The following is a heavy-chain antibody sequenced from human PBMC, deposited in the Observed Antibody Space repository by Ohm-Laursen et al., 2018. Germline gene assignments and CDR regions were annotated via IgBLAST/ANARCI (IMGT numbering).Heavy chain of an antibody. CDR2: LYYSGST. CDR3: ARHRRKQQGGGGFDY. CDR1: GGSITSSSYN. Sequence: GTLSLTCTVSGGSITSSSYNWGWIRQSPGKGLECIGTLYYSGSTHYNPSLKSPITISADTTKNQFSRKLSSVTAADTAVYYCARHRRKQQGGGGFDYWGQGTLVTVSS. V-gene: IGHV4-39*01. J-gene: IGHJ4*02. D-gene: IGHD1/OR15-1a*01.